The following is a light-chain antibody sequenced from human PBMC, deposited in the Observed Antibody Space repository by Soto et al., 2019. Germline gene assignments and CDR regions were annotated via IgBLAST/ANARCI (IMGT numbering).Light chain of an antibody. V-gene: IGLV2-23*01. CDR1: SSDVGTYNL. CDR2: EGT. CDR3: CSYAGGNNWV. J-gene: IGLJ3*02. Sequence: QSVLTQPASVSGSPGQSITISCTGTSSDVGTYNLVSWYQQHPGKAPRLMIYEGTKRHSGVSNRFSGSKSGNTASLTISGLQSEDEADYYCCSYAGGNNWVFGGGTKLTIL.